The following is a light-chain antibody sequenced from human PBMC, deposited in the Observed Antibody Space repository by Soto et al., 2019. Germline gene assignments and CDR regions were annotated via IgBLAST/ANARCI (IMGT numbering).Light chain of an antibody. CDR3: QQFNSDPLT. V-gene: IGKV1-13*02. J-gene: IGKJ4*01. Sequence: AIQLTQSPSSLSASVGDRVTITCRASQGISSALAWYQQKPGKAPKLLICDASSLESGVPSRFSGSGSGTDFTLTISSLQPEYFATYYCQQFNSDPLTFGGGTNVDIK. CDR1: QGISSA. CDR2: DAS.